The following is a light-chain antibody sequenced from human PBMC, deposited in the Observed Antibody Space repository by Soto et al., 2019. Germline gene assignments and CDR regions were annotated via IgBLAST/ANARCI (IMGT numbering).Light chain of an antibody. CDR1: QNIDRY. CDR2: AAS. Sequence: DIQMTQSPSSLSASVGDRVTITCRASQNIDRYLNWYRQKPGKAPELLIYAASTLQSEVPSRFSGSTAGTDFTLTISSLQPEDFATYYCQQSFSSPPWTFGQGTKVEIK. CDR3: QQSFSSPPWT. V-gene: IGKV1-39*01. J-gene: IGKJ1*01.